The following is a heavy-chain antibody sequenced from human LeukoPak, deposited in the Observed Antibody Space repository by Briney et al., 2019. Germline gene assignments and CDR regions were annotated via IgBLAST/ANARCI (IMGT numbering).Heavy chain of an antibody. V-gene: IGHV3-15*01. CDR1: GFTFTNAY. D-gene: IGHD3-10*01. Sequence: GGSLRLSCAASGFTFTNAYLSWVRQAPGKGLEWVGRIKSTPHGGTTDYAAPVKGRFTISRDDSKTTLYLQMNSLKTEDTAVYYCTTVGGGYQGFDYWGQGTLVTVSS. CDR3: TTVGGGYQGFDY. CDR2: IKSTPHGGTT. J-gene: IGHJ4*02.